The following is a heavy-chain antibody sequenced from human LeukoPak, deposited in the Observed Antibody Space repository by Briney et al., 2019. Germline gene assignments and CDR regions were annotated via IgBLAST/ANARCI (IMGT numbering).Heavy chain of an antibody. CDR2: INPNSGGT. D-gene: IGHD3-3*01. CDR1: RYTFTGYY. J-gene: IGHJ4*02. V-gene: IGHV1-2*02. Sequence: ASVKVSCKASRYTFTGYYMHWVRQAPGQGLEWMGWINPNSGGTNYAQKFQGRVTMTRDTSIGTAYMELSRLRYDDTAVYYCARGGITIFGVVILTNLYYFDYWGQGTLVTVSS. CDR3: ARGGITIFGVVILTNLYYFDY.